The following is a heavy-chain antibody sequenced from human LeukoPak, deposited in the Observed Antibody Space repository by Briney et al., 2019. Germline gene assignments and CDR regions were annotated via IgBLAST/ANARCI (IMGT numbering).Heavy chain of an antibody. V-gene: IGHV3-11*04. CDR3: AREFWYRFEI. CDR2: ISSDGTAN. CDR1: GFIFSDYY. J-gene: IGHJ4*02. D-gene: IGHD6-13*01. Sequence: PGGSLRLSCAASGFIFSDYYMSWIRQAPGKGLEFVAYISSDGTANYYAGSVKGRFTISGDNAQNSVHLEITNLRAEDTAVYYCAREFWYRFEIWGQGTVVTVSS.